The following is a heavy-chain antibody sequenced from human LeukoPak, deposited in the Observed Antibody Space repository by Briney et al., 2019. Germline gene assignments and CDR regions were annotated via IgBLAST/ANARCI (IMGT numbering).Heavy chain of an antibody. CDR1: GGSISSSSYY. J-gene: IGHJ5*02. D-gene: IGHD2-8*01. CDR3: AGSTYDNWLDP. CDR2: IYHSGST. Sequence: SETLSLTRTVSGGSISSSSYYCGWIRQPPGKGLEWIGSIYHSGSTYYNPSLKSRVTLSVETSKNQFSLKLSSVTAADTAVYYCAGSTYDNWLDPWGQGTLVTVSS. V-gene: IGHV4-39*01.